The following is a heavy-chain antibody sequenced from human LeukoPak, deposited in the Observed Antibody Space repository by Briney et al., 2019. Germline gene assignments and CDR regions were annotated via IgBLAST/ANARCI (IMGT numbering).Heavy chain of an antibody. CDR2: INHSGST. J-gene: IGHJ4*02. CDR1: GASFSGYY. CDR3: ASDCSGGSCYSAYFDY. V-gene: IGHV4-34*01. D-gene: IGHD2-15*01. Sequence: RPSETLSLTCAVYGASFSGYYWSWIRQPPGKGLEWSGEINHSGSTNYNPSLKSRVTISVDTSKNQFSLKLSSVTAADTAVYYCASDCSGGSCYSAYFDYWGQGTLVTVSS.